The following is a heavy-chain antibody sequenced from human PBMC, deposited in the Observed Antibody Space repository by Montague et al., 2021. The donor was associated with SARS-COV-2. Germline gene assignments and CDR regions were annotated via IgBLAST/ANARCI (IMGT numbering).Heavy chain of an antibody. CDR2: ISGSGGRT. V-gene: IGHV3-23*01. Sequence: SLRLSCAASGFTFSSHSMSWVRQAPGTGLEWVSAISGSGGRTYYXDSVTARFTISRDNSKNTLYLQMNSLRAEDTAVYYCAKAVRYCGSTSCYDYYYYYGMDVWGQGTTVTVSS. J-gene: IGHJ6*02. CDR1: GFTFSSHS. D-gene: IGHD2-2*01. CDR3: AKAVRYCGSTSCYDYYYYYGMDV.